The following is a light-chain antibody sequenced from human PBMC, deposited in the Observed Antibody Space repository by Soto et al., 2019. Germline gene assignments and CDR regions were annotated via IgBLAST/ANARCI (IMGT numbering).Light chain of an antibody. V-gene: IGLV2-14*01. J-gene: IGLJ2*01. CDR2: EVS. Sequence: QSALTQPASVSGSPGQSITISCTGISSDVGGYNYVSWYQQHPGKAPKLMIYEVSNRPSGVSNRFSGSKSGSTASLTISGLQAEDEADYYCSSFTTSSTVLFGGGTQLTVL. CDR1: SSDVGGYNY. CDR3: SSFTTSSTVL.